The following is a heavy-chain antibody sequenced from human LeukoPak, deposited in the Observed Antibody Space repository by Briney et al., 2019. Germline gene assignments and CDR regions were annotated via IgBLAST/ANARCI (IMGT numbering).Heavy chain of an antibody. CDR1: GVTFSSYG. D-gene: IGHD3-10*01. J-gene: IGHJ4*02. CDR3: AKDPLAGYYGSVSYYPIGGY. V-gene: IGHV3-30*18. CDR2: ISYDGSIK. Sequence: PGGSLRLSCAASGVTFSSYGTHRVRQAPGKGLEGVAAISYDGSIKNYADSVKGRFTNSRDNSKNTLYLQMNSLGAEDTAVYYCAKDPLAGYYGSVSYYPIGGYWGQGTLVTVSS.